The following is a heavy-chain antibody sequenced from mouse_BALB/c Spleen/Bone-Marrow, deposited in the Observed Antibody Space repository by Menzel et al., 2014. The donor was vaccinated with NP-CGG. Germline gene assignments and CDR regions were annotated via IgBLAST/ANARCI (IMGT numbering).Heavy chain of an antibody. D-gene: IGHD1-2*01. CDR1: GFNVKDTY. J-gene: IGHJ4*01. Sequence: VQLQQPGAELVKPGASVKLSCTASGFNVKDTYMQWVKQRPEQGLEWIGRIDPANGNTQYDPTFQGKATITTDTSSNTAYRQLSSLRSEDTAVYYCTRERHYYGSDALDYWGQGTSVTVSS. CDR2: IDPANGNT. V-gene: IGHV14-3*02. CDR3: TRERHYYGSDALDY.